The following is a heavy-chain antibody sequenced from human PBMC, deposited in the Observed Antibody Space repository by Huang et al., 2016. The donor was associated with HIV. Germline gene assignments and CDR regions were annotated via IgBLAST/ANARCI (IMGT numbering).Heavy chain of an antibody. Sequence: EVQLVQSGAVVKKPGESLKISCKGSGYTFNGYWIGWVRQMPGKGLELMGIIYPGDPDTKYSPSVQGQVTISANKAISTAYLQWSGLKASDTAMYYCARQGVGDFVVEPTGLGAFDIWGQGTMVTVSS. J-gene: IGHJ3*02. CDR3: ARQGVGDFVVEPTGLGAFDI. CDR2: IYPGDPDT. CDR1: GYTFNGYW. D-gene: IGHD2-2*01. V-gene: IGHV5-51*01.